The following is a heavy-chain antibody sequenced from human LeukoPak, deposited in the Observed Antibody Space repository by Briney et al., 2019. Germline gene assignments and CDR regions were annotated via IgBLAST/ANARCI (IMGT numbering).Heavy chain of an antibody. CDR1: GGSVSSGSYY. J-gene: IGHJ6*02. CDR3: ARDTPYYDFWSPFKPYYGMDV. CDR2: IYYSGST. V-gene: IGHV4-61*01. Sequence: SETLSLTCTVSGGSVSSGSYYWSWIRQPPGKGLEWIGYIYYSGSTNYNPSLKSRVTISVDTSKNQFSLKLSSVTAADTAVYYCARDTPYYDFWSPFKPYYGMDVWGQGTTVTVSS. D-gene: IGHD3-3*01.